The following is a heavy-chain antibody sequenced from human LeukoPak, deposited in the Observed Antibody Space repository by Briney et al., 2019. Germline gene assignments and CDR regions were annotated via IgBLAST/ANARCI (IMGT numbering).Heavy chain of an antibody. V-gene: IGHV4-30-4*01. CDR1: GGSISSGDYY. CDR3: ARGVATIFQRKNNWFDP. D-gene: IGHD5-12*01. J-gene: IGHJ5*02. CDR2: IYYSGST. Sequence: SETLSLTCTVSGGSISSGDYYWSWIRQPPGKGLEWIGYIYYSGSTYYNPSLKSRVTISVDTSKNQFSLKLSSVTAADTAVYYCARGVATIFQRKNNWFDPWGQGTLVTVSS.